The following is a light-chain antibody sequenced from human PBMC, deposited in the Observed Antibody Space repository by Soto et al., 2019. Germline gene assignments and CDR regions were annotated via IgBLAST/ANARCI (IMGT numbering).Light chain of an antibody. CDR2: GAS. J-gene: IGKJ5*01. Sequence: DIQMTQSPSSLSASVGDRVTITCQASQDITNYLNWYQQKPGKAPNLLIYGASNLETGVPSRFSGSGYGTDFTFTISSLQAEDIGTYFCQQYDSVFTFGQGTRLEIK. CDR1: QDITNY. CDR3: QQYDSVFT. V-gene: IGKV1-33*01.